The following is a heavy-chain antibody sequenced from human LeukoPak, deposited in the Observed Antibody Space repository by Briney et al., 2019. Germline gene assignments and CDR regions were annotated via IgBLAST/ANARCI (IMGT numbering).Heavy chain of an antibody. Sequence: SETLSLTCAVYGGPFSGYYWSWIRQPPGKGLEWIGEINHSGSTNYNPSLKSRVTISVDTSKNQFSLKLSSVTAADTAVYYCARRYQLQPHDAFDIWGQGAMVTVSS. J-gene: IGHJ3*02. CDR1: GGPFSGYY. CDR3: ARRYQLQPHDAFDI. V-gene: IGHV4-34*01. CDR2: INHSGST. D-gene: IGHD2-2*01.